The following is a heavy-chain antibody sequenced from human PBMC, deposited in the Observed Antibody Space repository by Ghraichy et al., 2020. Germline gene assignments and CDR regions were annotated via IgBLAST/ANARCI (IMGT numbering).Heavy chain of an antibody. CDR3: ARDQEIFGVYYYYYGMDV. Sequence: GGSLRLSCAAFGFIFSSYGMHWVRQAPGKGLEWVAVIWYDGSNKYYADSVKGRFTISRDNSKNTLYLQMNSLRAEDTAVYYCARDQEIFGVYYYYYGMDVWGQGTTVTVSS. J-gene: IGHJ6*02. V-gene: IGHV3-33*08. CDR1: GFIFSSYG. D-gene: IGHD3-3*01. CDR2: IWYDGSNK.